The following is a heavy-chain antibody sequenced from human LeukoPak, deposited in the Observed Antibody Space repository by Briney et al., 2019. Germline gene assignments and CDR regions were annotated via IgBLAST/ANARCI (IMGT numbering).Heavy chain of an antibody. J-gene: IGHJ4*02. CDR1: GGSISSSSYY. CDR2: FYYSGST. Sequence: PSETLSLTCTVSGGSISSSSYYWGWIRQPPGKGLEWIGSFYYSGSTYYNPSLKGRVTISVDTSKNQFSLNLTSVTAADTVVYYCVSSTHLTSGPFDYWGQGTLVTVSS. D-gene: IGHD5/OR15-5a*01. V-gene: IGHV4-39*01. CDR3: VSSTHLTSGPFDY.